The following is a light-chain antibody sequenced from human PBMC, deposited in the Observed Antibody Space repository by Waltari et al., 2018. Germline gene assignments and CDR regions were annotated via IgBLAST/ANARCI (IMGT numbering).Light chain of an antibody. CDR3: QQYSSFWT. J-gene: IGKJ1*01. Sequence: DIQMTQSPYTLSASLGDSVTITCRASQSISSWLAWFQQKPGKAPKLLIQKASSLESGVPSRFSGSGSGTEFTLTISSLQPDDFATYYCQQYSSFWTFGQGTKVEIK. V-gene: IGKV1-5*03. CDR2: KAS. CDR1: QSISSW.